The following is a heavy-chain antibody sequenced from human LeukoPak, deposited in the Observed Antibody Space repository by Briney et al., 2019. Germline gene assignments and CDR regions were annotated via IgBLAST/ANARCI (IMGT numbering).Heavy chain of an antibody. CDR3: AAEVGDYVDY. Sequence: PSETLSLTCAVYGGSFSDDYWSWIRQPPGKGLEWIGYIYYSGSTNYNPSLKSRVTISVDTSKNQFSLKLSSVTAADTAVYYCAAEVGDYVDYWGQGTLVTVSS. D-gene: IGHD1-26*01. CDR1: GGSFSDDY. V-gene: IGHV4-59*01. CDR2: IYYSGST. J-gene: IGHJ4*02.